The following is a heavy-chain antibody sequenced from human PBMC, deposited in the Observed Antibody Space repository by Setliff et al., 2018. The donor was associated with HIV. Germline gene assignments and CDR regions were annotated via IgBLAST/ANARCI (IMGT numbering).Heavy chain of an antibody. D-gene: IGHD2-2*01. CDR2: FYTRGTT. Sequence: SETLSLTCSVSGGSLSSGSHYCTWLRQAAGKGLEWIGHFYTRGTTNYNPSLESRVTISVDTSKNQFSLKLSSVTAADAAVYYCGTAMYYYYGLDVWGQGIRVTVSS. J-gene: IGHJ6*02. V-gene: IGHV4-61*09. CDR3: GTAMYYYYGLDV. CDR1: GGSLSSGSHY.